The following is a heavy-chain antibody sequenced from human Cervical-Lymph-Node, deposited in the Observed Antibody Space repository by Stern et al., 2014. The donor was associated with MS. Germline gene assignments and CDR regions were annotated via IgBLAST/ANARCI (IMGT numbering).Heavy chain of an antibody. J-gene: IGHJ3*02. D-gene: IGHD1-20*01. CDR3: ARELNWNDIFTNVFDI. CDR1: GYTFSDHY. CDR2: INAKRGIT. Sequence: QVQLVQSGAEVKKPGASVKVSCKASGYTFSDHYMHWVRQAPGQGLEWMGWINAKRGITNHAQKFQGRVTMTRDTSISTAYMELSSLRSDDTAVYYCARELNWNDIFTNVFDIWGQGTMVTVSS. V-gene: IGHV1-2*02.